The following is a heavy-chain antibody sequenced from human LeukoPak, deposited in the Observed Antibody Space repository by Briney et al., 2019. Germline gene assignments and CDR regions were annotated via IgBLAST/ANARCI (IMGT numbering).Heavy chain of an antibody. J-gene: IGHJ4*02. CDR2: IYSGGST. V-gene: IGHV3-53*01. CDR1: GFTVSSNY. Sequence: GGSLRLSCAASGFTVSSNYMSWVRQAPGKGLEWVSVIYSGGSTYYADSVKGRFTISRDNSKNTLYLQMNSLRAEDTAVYYCAKDDLAHTYYDFWSGYRANLFDYWGQGTLVTVSS. D-gene: IGHD3-3*01. CDR3: AKDDLAHTYYDFWSGYRANLFDY.